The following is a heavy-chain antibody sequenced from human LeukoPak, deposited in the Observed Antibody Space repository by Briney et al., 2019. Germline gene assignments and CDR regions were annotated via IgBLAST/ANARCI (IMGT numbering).Heavy chain of an antibody. D-gene: IGHD6-13*01. Sequence: SQTLSLTCAISGDSVSSNSAAWNWIRQSPSRGLEWLGRTYYRSKWYNDYAVSVKSRITINPDTSKNQFSLKLSSVTAAVTAVYYCARHHPLAAAGTWYFQHWGQGTLVTVSS. CDR1: GDSVSSNSAA. V-gene: IGHV6-1*01. CDR3: ARHHPLAAAGTWYFQH. J-gene: IGHJ1*01. CDR2: TYYRSKWYN.